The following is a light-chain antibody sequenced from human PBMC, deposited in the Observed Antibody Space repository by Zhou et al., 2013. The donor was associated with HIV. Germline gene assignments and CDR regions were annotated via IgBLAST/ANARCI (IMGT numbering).Light chain of an antibody. J-gene: IGKJ4*01. Sequence: EVVLTQSPGTLSLSPGERATLSCRASQSVGSTYLAWYQQKLGQAPRLLIYGASSRATGIPDRFSGSGSGTDFTLTISRLEPEDFAVYFCQQYGSSPLTFGGGTKVEDQT. CDR3: QQYGSSPLT. CDR2: GAS. CDR1: QSVGSTY. V-gene: IGKV3-20*01.